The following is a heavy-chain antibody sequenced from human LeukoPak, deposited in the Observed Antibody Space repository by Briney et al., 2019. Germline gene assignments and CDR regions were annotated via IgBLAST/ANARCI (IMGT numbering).Heavy chain of an antibody. D-gene: IGHD5-18*01. CDR3: ARAPPGYSYGPFDY. CDR1: GGSISSSSYY. CDR2: IYYSGST. J-gene: IGHJ4*02. V-gene: IGHV4-61*01. Sequence: PSETLSLTCTVSGGSISSSSYYWSWIRQPPGKGLEWIGYIYYSGSTNYNPSLKSRVTISVDTSKNQFSLKLSSVTAADTAVYYCARAPPGYSYGPFDYWGQGTLVTVSS.